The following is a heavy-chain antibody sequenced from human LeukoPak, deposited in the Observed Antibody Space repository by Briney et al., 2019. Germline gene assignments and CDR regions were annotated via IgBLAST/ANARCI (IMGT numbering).Heavy chain of an antibody. D-gene: IGHD2-15*01. V-gene: IGHV1-18*01. CDR3: ARDNSATSDCSSSSCYHFDY. Sequence: ASVQVSFKAFGYTFNIYGITWVRQAPGQGLEWLGWISGYNGNTNYAQKVQGRVTMTTDTSTRTAFMVLRSLRSDDTAVHYCARDNSATSDCSSSSCYHFDYWGQGTLVTVSS. J-gene: IGHJ4*02. CDR2: ISGYNGNT. CDR1: GYTFNIYG.